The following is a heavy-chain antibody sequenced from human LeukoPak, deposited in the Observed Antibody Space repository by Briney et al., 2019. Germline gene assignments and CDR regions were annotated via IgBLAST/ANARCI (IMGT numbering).Heavy chain of an antibody. CDR3: ARERWGDAFDI. J-gene: IGHJ3*02. CDR2: IAYDGSNK. Sequence: GGSLRLSCGGTGFTFRSYDMHWVRQAPGKGLEWVAGIAYDGSNKDHADAVKGRFTISRDNSKNSLYLQMNSLRTEDTAVYYCARERWGDAFDIWGQGTLVTVSS. CDR1: GFTFRSYD. V-gene: IGHV3-30*04. D-gene: IGHD3-16*01.